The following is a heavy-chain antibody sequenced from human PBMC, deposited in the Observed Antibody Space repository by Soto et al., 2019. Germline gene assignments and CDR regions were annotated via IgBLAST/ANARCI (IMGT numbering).Heavy chain of an antibody. CDR3: ARQEGGGNGYDSPPPLLRY. V-gene: IGHV4-39*01. CDR2: IYYSGST. Sequence: PSETLSLTCTVSGGSISSSSYYWGWIRQPPGKGLEWIGSIYYSGSTYYNPSLKSRVTISVDTSKNQFSLKLSSVTAADTAVYYCARQEGGGNGYDSPPPLLRYWGQGTLVTVSS. CDR1: GGSISSSSYY. D-gene: IGHD3-22*01. J-gene: IGHJ4*02.